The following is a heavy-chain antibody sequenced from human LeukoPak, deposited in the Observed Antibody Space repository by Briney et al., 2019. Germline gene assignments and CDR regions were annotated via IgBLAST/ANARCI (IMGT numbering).Heavy chain of an antibody. J-gene: IGHJ6*02. CDR1: GFTFSSYG. CDR2: IRYDGSNK. V-gene: IGHV3-30*02. CDR3: AKDLMVRDYYCYYGMDV. D-gene: IGHD3-10*01. Sequence: GGSLRLSCAASGFTFSSYGMHWVRQAPGKGLEWVAFIRYDGSNKYYADSVKGRFTISRDNSKNTLYLQMNSLRAEDTAVYYCAKDLMVRDYYCYYGMDVWGQGTTVTVSS.